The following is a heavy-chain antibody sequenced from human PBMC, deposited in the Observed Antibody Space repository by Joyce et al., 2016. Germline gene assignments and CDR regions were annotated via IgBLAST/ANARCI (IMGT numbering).Heavy chain of an antibody. J-gene: IGHJ5*02. V-gene: IGHV4-61*01. CDR1: RGSVSSCSFY. Sequence: QLPLQESGPGLVKPSETLSLLCPVPRGSVSSCSFYWSWIRQPPGKGLEWIGHIYYSGSTNDNPSRKSRGTISVDTSKNQFSLKLSSVTAADTAVYYCATRIPAAGTGWFDPWGQATLVTVSS. D-gene: IGHD6-13*01. CDR3: ATRIPAAGTGWFDP. CDR2: IYYSGST.